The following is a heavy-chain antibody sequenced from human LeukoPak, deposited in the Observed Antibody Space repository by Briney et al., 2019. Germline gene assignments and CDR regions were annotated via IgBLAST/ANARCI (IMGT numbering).Heavy chain of an antibody. J-gene: IGHJ3*01. Sequence: PGGSLRLSCAASGFTFSDYYMSWIRQAPGKGLEWVAVISYDGSNKYYADSVKGRFTISRDNSKNTLYLQMNSLRAEDTAVYYCAKDKVGYYDSSLPSFWVQGTMVTVSS. CDR3: AKDKVGYYDSSLPSF. CDR2: ISYDGSNK. V-gene: IGHV3-30*18. CDR1: GFTFSDYY. D-gene: IGHD3-22*01.